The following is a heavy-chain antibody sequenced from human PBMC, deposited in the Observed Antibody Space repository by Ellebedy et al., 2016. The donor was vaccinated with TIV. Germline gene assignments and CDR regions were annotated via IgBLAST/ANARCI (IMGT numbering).Heavy chain of an antibody. J-gene: IGHJ6*03. CDR2: ISWNSGSI. CDR3: AKGRPYDYYYYYMDV. D-gene: IGHD4-17*01. V-gene: IGHV3-9*01. CDR1: GFTFDDYA. Sequence: GGSLRLSXAASGFTFDDYAMHWVRQAPGKGLEWVSGISWNSGSIGYADSVKGRFTISRDNAKNSLYLQMNSLRAEDTALYYCAKGRPYDYYYYYMDVWGKGTTVTVSS.